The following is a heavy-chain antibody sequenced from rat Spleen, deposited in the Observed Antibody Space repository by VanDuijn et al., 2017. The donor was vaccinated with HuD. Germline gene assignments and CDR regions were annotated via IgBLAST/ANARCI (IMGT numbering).Heavy chain of an antibody. V-gene: IGHV5-25*01. CDR2: ISTGGGNT. CDR1: GFTFSNYY. CDR3: ARQEWYTTDYYYTRGGYFDY. J-gene: IGHJ2*01. Sequence: EVQLVESGGGLVQPGRSMKLSCAASGFTFSNYYMAWVRQAPTKGLEWVASISTGGGNTYYRDSVKGRFTISRDNAKSTLYLQMDSLRSEDTATYYCARQEWYTTDYYYTRGGYFDYWGQGVMVTVSS. D-gene: IGHD1-6*01.